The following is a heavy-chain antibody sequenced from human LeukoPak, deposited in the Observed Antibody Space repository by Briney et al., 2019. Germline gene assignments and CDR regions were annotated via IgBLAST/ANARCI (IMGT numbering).Heavy chain of an antibody. J-gene: IGHJ5*02. Sequence: ASVKVSCKASGYTVTSFYMHWVRQAPGQGLEWTGIINPSGGFTSYAQKLQGRVTVTRDMSTSTVYMELSNLRSEDTAVYYCARDQSGEWELLSGWWFDPWGQGTLVTVSS. D-gene: IGHD1-26*01. CDR3: ARDQSGEWELLSGWWFDP. CDR1: GYTVTSFY. CDR2: INPSGGFT. V-gene: IGHV1-46*01.